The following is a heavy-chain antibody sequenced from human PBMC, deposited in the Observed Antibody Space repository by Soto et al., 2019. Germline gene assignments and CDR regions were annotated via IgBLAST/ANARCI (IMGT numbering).Heavy chain of an antibody. Sequence: QVQRVQSGDEVKKPGASVKVSCKASGYIFVNYGIAWVRQAPGQGLEWMGWIIPYTGNTHSATKVQGRLTMTTDTSTSTAYMDLGSLTSDDTAVYYCVMVDNYVTPTPQDVWGQGTTVTVSS. CDR1: GYIFVNYG. D-gene: IGHD3-16*01. CDR2: IIPYTGNT. J-gene: IGHJ6*02. V-gene: IGHV1-18*01. CDR3: VMVDNYVTPTPQDV.